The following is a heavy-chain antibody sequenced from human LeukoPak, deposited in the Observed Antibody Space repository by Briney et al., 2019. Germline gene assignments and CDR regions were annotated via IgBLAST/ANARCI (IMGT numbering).Heavy chain of an antibody. CDR1: GFTFSTYG. CDR2: IWYDGSER. V-gene: IGHV3-33*01. J-gene: IGHJ4*02. CDR3: ARVGQLDNSGSLPFDY. D-gene: IGHD3-22*01. Sequence: PGGSLRLSCAASGFTFSTYGMHWVRQAPGKGLEWVAVIWYDGSERYHADSVKGRFTISRDNSNNTLFLQMNSLRVEDTAVYYCARVGQLDNSGSLPFDYWGQGTLVTVSS.